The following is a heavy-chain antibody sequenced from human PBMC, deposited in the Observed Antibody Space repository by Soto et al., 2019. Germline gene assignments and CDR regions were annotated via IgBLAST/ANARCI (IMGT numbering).Heavy chain of an antibody. CDR1: GGSISSSSYY. Sequence: PSETLSLTCTVSGGSISSSSYYWGWIRQPPGKGLEWIGSIYYSGSTYYNPSLKSRVTISVDTSKNQFSLKLSSVTAADTAVYYCARPCIAADGDGTDNGNNYYFDYWGQGTLVTVSS. J-gene: IGHJ4*02. CDR2: IYYSGST. V-gene: IGHV4-39*01. CDR3: ARPCIAADGDGTDNGNNYYFDY. D-gene: IGHD6-13*01.